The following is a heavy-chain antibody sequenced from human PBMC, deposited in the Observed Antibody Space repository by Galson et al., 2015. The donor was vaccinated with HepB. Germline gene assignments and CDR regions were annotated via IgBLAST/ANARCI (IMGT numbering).Heavy chain of an antibody. V-gene: IGHV4-4*07. D-gene: IGHD3-3*01. J-gene: IGHJ3*02. CDR1: GGSISSYY. Sequence: SETLSLTCTVSGGSISSYYWSWIRQPAGKGLEWIGRIYTSGSTNYNPSLKSRVTMSVDTSKNQFSLKLSSVTAADTAVYYCARGVRLRFLEWANDAFDIWGQGTMVTVSS. CDR3: ARGVRLRFLEWANDAFDI. CDR2: IYTSGST.